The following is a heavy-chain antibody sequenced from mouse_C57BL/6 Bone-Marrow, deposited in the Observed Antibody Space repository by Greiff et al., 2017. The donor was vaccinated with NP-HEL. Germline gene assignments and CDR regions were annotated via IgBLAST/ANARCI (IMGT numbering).Heavy chain of an antibody. J-gene: IGHJ4*01. D-gene: IGHD2-1*01. CDR1: GFTFSSYA. CDR2: ISDGGSYT. CDR3: ASGVAIYYGNLYAMDY. V-gene: IGHV5-4*01. Sequence: EVQRVESGGGLVKPGGSLKLSCAASGFTFSSYAMSWVRQTPEKRLEWVATISDGGSYTYYPDNVKGRFTISRDNAKNNLYLQMSHLKSEDTAMYYCASGVAIYYGNLYAMDYWGQGTSVTVSS.